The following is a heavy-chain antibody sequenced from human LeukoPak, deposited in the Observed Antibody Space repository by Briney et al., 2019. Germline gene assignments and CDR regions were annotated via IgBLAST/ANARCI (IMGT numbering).Heavy chain of an antibody. Sequence: SETLSVTCAVYGGSFSGYYWSWIRQPPGKGLEWIGEINHSGSTNYNPSLKSRVTISVDTSKNQFSLKLSSVTAADTAVYYCARGRRLLALDYWGQGTLVTVSS. CDR2: INHSGST. V-gene: IGHV4-34*01. J-gene: IGHJ4*02. D-gene: IGHD2-15*01. CDR1: GGSFSGYY. CDR3: ARGRRLLALDY.